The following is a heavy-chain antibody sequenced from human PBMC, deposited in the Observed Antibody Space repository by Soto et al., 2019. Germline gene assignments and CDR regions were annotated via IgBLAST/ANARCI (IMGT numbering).Heavy chain of an antibody. CDR1: GGTFSSYA. V-gene: IGHV1-69*13. CDR2: IIPIFGTA. D-gene: IGHD3-3*01. CDR3: ARGADYDFWSGYYNGFDY. Sequence: GASVKVSCKASGGTFSSYAISWVRQAPGQGLEWMGGIIPIFGTANYAQKFQGRVTITADESTSTAYMELSSLRSEDTAVYYCARGADYDFWSGYYNGFDYWGQGTLVTVSS. J-gene: IGHJ4*02.